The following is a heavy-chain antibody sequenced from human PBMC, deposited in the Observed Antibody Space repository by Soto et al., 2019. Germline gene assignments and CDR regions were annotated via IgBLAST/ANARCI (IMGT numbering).Heavy chain of an antibody. Sequence: GGFLRLSCTASGFTFNTHWMHWVRQAPGKGLVWVSRIYFDGITTNYADSVKGRLTVSRDNAKNTVYLHVNTLRDEDTAVYYCARGGAMGVDYWGQGTLVTVSS. V-gene: IGHV3-74*01. CDR2: IYFDGITT. D-gene: IGHD1-26*01. CDR3: ARGGAMGVDY. CDR1: GFTFNTHW. J-gene: IGHJ4*02.